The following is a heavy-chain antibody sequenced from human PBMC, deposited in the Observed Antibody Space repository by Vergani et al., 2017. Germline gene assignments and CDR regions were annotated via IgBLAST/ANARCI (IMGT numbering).Heavy chain of an antibody. D-gene: IGHD6-19*01. CDR2: IFYSGTT. V-gene: IGHV4-31*11. CDR3: AREQWLPIDYFDY. J-gene: IGHJ4*02. Sequence: QVHLQESGPGVVKPSQTLSLTCAVSGGSISSGDHCWTWIRQRPGKGLEWIGYIFYSGTTYDNPSLRSRLTISVDTSQNQFSLKLRSVTAADTAVYYCAREQWLPIDYFDYWGQGTLVTVSS. CDR1: GGSISSGDHC.